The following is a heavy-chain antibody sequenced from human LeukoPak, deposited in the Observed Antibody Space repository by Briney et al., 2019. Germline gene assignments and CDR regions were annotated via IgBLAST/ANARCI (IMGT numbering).Heavy chain of an antibody. CDR3: ARISLGAIWGYYYGMDV. CDR1: GGTFSSYS. CDR2: IIPIFDTA. J-gene: IGHJ6*02. Sequence: SVKVSCKASGGTFSSYSICWVRQAPGQGLEWMGGIIPIFDTADYAQKFQGRVTITADESTSTAYMELSSLRSEDTAVFYCARISLGAIWGYYYGMDVWGQGTTVTVSS. D-gene: IGHD1-26*01. V-gene: IGHV1-69*01.